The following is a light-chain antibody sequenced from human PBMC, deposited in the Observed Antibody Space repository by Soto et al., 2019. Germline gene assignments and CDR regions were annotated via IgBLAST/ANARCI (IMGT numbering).Light chain of an antibody. CDR3: QQYNNWPPWT. CDR2: GAT. Sequence: EIVMTQSPATLSVSPGEGATLSCRASQSVDSNLAWYQQKPGQPPRLLIYGATTRATGIPARFSGSGSGTEFTLTISSLQSEDSAVYYCQQYNNWPPWTFGQGTKVEIK. V-gene: IGKV3-15*01. J-gene: IGKJ1*01. CDR1: QSVDSN.